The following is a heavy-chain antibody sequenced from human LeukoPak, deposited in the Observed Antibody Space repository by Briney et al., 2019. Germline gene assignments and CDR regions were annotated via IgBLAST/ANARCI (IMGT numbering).Heavy chain of an antibody. CDR2: IYPGDSDT. J-gene: IGHJ4*02. V-gene: IGHV5-51*01. CDR3: ARQPPLGYDISGYNDY. D-gene: IGHD3-22*01. Sequence: ESLKISCMCSGYSFTSYSMGWMRQMTGKGLDWMGIIYPGDSDTRYSPSFQGQDTISAVQPISTACLQRGGLNASDPALYYRARQPPLGYDISGYNDYWGRGSLVSVCS. CDR1: GYSFTSYS.